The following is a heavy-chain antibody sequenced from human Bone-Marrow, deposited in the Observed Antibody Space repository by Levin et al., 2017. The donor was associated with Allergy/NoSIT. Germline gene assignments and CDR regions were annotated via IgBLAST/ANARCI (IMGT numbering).Heavy chain of an antibody. D-gene: IGHD1/OR15-1a*01. V-gene: IGHV3-21*01. Sequence: GGSLRLSCTASGFDFHIYIMNWVRQAPGKGLEWLSSITTASNYIYYTDSVKGRFTISRDNGKKSLYLQMNSLRAEDTAVYYCARSHPLTGTTHFSYQDGMDVWGQGTTVTVSS. CDR2: ITTASNYI. CDR1: GFDFHIYI. CDR3: ARSHPLTGTTHFSYQDGMDV. J-gene: IGHJ6*02.